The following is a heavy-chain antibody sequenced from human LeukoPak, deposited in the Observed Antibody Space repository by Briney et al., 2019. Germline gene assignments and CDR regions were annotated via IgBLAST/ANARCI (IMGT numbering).Heavy chain of an antibody. CDR3: ARDLSTSSEDWWDY. CDR1: GFTFSDFY. J-gene: IGHJ4*02. Sequence: PGGSLRLSCAASGFTFSDFYMSWIRQAPGKGLEWISYISSSGSSIYYADSVRSRFTITTDNAKNSLYLQMNTLRADDTAVYYCARDLSTSSEDWWDYWGQGTLVTVSS. D-gene: IGHD6-13*01. CDR2: ISSSGSSI. V-gene: IGHV3-11*01.